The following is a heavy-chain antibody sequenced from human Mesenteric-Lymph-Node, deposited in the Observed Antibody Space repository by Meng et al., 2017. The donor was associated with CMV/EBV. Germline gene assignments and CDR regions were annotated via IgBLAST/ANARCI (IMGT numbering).Heavy chain of an antibody. D-gene: IGHD1-7*01. CDR2: IYPGDSDT. CDR1: GYDFNTYW. Sequence: GGSLRLSCKGSGYDFNTYWIGWVRQIPGKGLDWMGIIYPGDSDTTYSPSFQGQVTISADKSISTAYLQWNSLKVSDTAMYYCAKSKSPPTISATTTFDLWGQGTLVTVSS. J-gene: IGHJ5*02. CDR3: AKSKSPPTISATTTFDL. V-gene: IGHV5-51*01.